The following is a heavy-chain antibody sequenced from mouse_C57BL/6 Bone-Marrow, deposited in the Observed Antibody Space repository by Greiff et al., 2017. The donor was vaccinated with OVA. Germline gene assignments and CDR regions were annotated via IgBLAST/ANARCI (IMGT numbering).Heavy chain of an antibody. V-gene: IGHV5-4*03. Sequence: EVKLMESGGDLVKPGGSLKLTCAASGFTFSGYAMSWVRQTPEKRLEWVATISDGGSYTYHPDNVKGRFTISRDNAKNNLYLQMSHLKSEDTAMYYCARGSITGPHYWGQGTTLTVSS. J-gene: IGHJ2*01. CDR1: GFTFSGYA. D-gene: IGHD1-1*01. CDR2: ISDGGSYT. CDR3: ARGSITGPHY.